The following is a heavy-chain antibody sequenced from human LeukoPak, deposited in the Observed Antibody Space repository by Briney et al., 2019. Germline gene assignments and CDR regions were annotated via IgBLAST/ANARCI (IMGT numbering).Heavy chain of an antibody. CDR2: INPNSGGT. CDR1: GYTFTDHY. Sequence: ASVKVSCKGSGYTFTDHYMHWVRQAPGQGLEWMGWINPNSGGTTYAQKFRGRVTMTRDTSISTVYMELSGLTSDDTAIYYCAREGSSGYWMLVYWGQGALVTVS. D-gene: IGHD3-22*01. CDR3: AREGSSGYWMLVY. V-gene: IGHV1-2*02. J-gene: IGHJ4*02.